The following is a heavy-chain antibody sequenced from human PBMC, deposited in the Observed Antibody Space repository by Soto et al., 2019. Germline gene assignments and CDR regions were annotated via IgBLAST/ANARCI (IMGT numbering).Heavy chain of an antibody. J-gene: IGHJ5*02. CDR2: ISGSGGST. CDR3: AKDSLFGRFDP. Sequence: EVQLLESGGGLVQPGGSLRLSCAASGFTFSSYAMSWVRQAPGKGLEWVSAISGSGGSTYYADSVKGRFTISRDNPNNTLYLQMTSLRAEDTAVYYCAKDSLFGRFDPWGQGTLVTVSS. V-gene: IGHV3-23*01. CDR1: GFTFSSYA. D-gene: IGHD3-10*01.